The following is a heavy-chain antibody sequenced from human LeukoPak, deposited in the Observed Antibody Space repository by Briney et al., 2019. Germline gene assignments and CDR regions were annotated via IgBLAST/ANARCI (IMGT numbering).Heavy chain of an antibody. CDR1: GFTFSSYA. CDR3: AKGNYGPYYYYGMDV. D-gene: IGHD3-10*01. Sequence: PGGSLRLSCTASGFTFSSYAMTWVRHAPGKGLEWVSAISGSGSSTYYADSVKGRFTISRDNSKNTLYLQMNSLRAEDTAVYYCAKGNYGPYYYYGMDVWGQGTTVTVSS. V-gene: IGHV3-23*01. CDR2: ISGSGSST. J-gene: IGHJ6*02.